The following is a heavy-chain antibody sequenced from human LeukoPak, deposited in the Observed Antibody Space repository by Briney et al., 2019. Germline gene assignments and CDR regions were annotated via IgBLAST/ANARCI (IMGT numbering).Heavy chain of an antibody. J-gene: IGHJ1*01. CDR1: GCTFSSYG. D-gene: IGHD3-10*02. CDR3: ALTVFGAEYFQH. V-gene: IGHV1-69*01. CDR2: IIPIFATT. Sequence: ASGTVSFTSAGCTFSSYGFSWVRQAPGQGLEWVGGIIPIFATTNYAQKFQGRVTITADESTSTAYMELSSLRSEDTAVYYCALTVFGAEYFQHWGQGTLVTVSS.